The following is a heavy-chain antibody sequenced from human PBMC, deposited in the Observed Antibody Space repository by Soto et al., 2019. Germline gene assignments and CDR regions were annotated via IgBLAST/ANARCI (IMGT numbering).Heavy chain of an antibody. CDR3: ARDAAVPGESDRFDY. J-gene: IGHJ4*02. Sequence: TSETLSLTSAVSGDSVTSNVWWSWVRQPPGKGLEWIGEAYHNGLTDYNPSLKSRVTMSVDTSKNEFSLKLTSLTAADTAIYYCARDAAVPGESDRFDYWGQGTLVTVSS. D-gene: IGHD6-19*01. CDR2: AYHNGLT. CDR1: GDSVTSNVW. V-gene: IGHV4-4*02.